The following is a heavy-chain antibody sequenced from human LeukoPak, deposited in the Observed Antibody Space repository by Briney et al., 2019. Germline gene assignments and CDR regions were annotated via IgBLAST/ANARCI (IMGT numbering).Heavy chain of an antibody. CDR3: ARVTPYSSGWYPDY. Sequence: PSETLSLTCTASGGSISSYYWSWIRRPPGKGLEWIGHIYYSGTTKYNPSLTSRVTISLDTSKNQFSLKLSSVTAADTAVYYCARVTPYSSGWYPDYWGQGTLVTVSS. CDR2: IYYSGTT. J-gene: IGHJ4*02. V-gene: IGHV4-59*01. D-gene: IGHD6-19*01. CDR1: GGSISSYY.